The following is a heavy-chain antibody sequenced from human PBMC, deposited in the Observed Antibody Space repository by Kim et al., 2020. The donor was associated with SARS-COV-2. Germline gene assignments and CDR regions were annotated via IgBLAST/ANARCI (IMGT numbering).Heavy chain of an antibody. D-gene: IGHD3-10*02. CDR1: GFTLNTYW. CDR2: INTGGSST. Sequence: GGSLRLSCGASGFTLNTYWINWVRKAPGKGLVWVSRINTGGSSTHYADSVKGRFTMSRDNAENTVILQMHILRAEDTAVYYCARGMFASGFDVWCEGTTVTISS. V-gene: IGHV3-74*01. CDR3: ARGMFASGFDV. J-gene: IGHJ6*04.